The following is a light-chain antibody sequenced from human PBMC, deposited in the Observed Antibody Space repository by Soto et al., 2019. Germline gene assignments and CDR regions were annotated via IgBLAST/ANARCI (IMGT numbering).Light chain of an antibody. Sequence: EIVLTQSPGTLSLYPGDSAALSCRASQSVSSRSLAWYQQKRGQAPRLLIHGASNRATGIPDRFSGSGSGTDFTLTISRLEPEDFAVYYCQQYGSSPRTFVRGTKVEV. V-gene: IGKV3-20*01. CDR2: GAS. CDR3: QQYGSSPRT. CDR1: QSVSSRS. J-gene: IGKJ4*02.